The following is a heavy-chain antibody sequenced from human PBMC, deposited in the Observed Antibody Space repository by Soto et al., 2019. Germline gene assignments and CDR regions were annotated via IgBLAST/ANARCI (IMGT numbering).Heavy chain of an antibody. V-gene: IGHV6-1*01. D-gene: IGHD3-3*01. CDR1: GDSVSGNGAA. J-gene: IGHJ4*03. CDR2: TYYRSKWYS. Sequence: SQSLSLTCYSSGDSVSGNGAAWNWIRQSPSIGLECLGRTYYRSKWYSYYSVSLKSRITVTPDRPKNQLSLHLKSVTPEDTAVYYCARELPYYERSDSYFYXCGQGALLTLS. CDR3: ARELPYYERSDSYFYX.